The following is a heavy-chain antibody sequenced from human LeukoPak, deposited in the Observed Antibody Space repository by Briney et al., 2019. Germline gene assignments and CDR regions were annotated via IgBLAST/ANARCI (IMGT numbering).Heavy chain of an antibody. CDR2: IYYSGST. D-gene: IGHD2-2*01. Sequence: TLSLTCTVSGGSISSGGYYWSWIRQHPGKGLEWIGYIYYSGSTYYNPSLKSRVTISVDTSKNQFSLKLSSVTAADTAVCYCARGGFCSSTSCYVYFDYWGQGTLVTVSS. J-gene: IGHJ4*02. CDR1: GGSISSGGYY. CDR3: ARGGFCSSTSCYVYFDY. V-gene: IGHV4-31*03.